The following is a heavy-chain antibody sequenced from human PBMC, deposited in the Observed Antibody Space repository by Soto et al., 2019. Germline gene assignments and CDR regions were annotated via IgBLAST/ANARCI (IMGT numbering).Heavy chain of an antibody. CDR3: ARDGQQLAPYAFDI. CDR1: GFTFSHHA. V-gene: IGHV3-33*01. J-gene: IGHJ3*02. Sequence: QVQLVESGGGVVQPGSSPRLSCATSGFTFSHHAMHWVRQAPGKGLQWVAQIWYDGSVKNYADSMKGRFTISRDSPKNTLFLQMNSLRVEDTAVYYCARDGQQLAPYAFDIWGQGTLVIVSS. D-gene: IGHD6-13*01. CDR2: IWYDGSVK.